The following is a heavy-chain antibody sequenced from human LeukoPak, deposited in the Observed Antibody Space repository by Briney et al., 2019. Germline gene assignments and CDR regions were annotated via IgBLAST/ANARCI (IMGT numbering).Heavy chain of an antibody. CDR3: AELELLWFGAPLPDY. D-gene: IGHD3-10*01. CDR2: ISGSGGST. Sequence: GGSLRLSCAASGFTFSSYAMSWVRQAPGKGLEWVSAISGSGGSTYYADSVKGRFTISRDNSKNTLYLQMNSLRAEDTAVYYCAELELLWFGAPLPDYWGQGTLVTVSS. CDR1: GFTFSSYA. V-gene: IGHV3-23*01. J-gene: IGHJ4*02.